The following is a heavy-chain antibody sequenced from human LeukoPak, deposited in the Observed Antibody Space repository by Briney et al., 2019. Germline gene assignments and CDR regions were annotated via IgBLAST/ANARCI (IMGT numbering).Heavy chain of an antibody. J-gene: IGHJ4*02. D-gene: IGHD6-6*01. Sequence: GGSLRLSCAASGFTFSSYWMHWVRQAPGKGLEWVSAISGSGGSTYYADSVKGRFTISRDNSKNTLYLQMNSLRAEDTAVYYCAKAGIAARSEDYWGQGTLVTVSS. CDR1: GFTFSSYW. V-gene: IGHV3-23*01. CDR2: ISGSGGST. CDR3: AKAGIAARSEDY.